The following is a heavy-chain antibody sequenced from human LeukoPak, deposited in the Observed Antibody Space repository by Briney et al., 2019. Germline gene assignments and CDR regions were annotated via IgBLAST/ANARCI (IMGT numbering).Heavy chain of an antibody. CDR2: ISTYNGNT. V-gene: IGHV1-18*01. J-gene: IGHJ6*02. CDR3: ARWGPVTTTSRVYDYYGMDV. Sequence: ASVRVSCKASGYTFISYGITWVRQAPGQGLEWMGWISTYNGNTNYAQKLQGRVTMTRVTSTSTVYMELRNLRSDDTAMYYCARWGPVTTTSRVYDYYGMDVWGQGTTVTVSS. CDR1: GYTFISYG. D-gene: IGHD4-17*01.